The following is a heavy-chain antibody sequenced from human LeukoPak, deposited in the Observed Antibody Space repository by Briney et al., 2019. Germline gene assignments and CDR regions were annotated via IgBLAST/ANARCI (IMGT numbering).Heavy chain of an antibody. CDR3: ARDRYYDSSGYYYVEDWFDP. CDR2: IIPIFGTA. CDR1: GGTFSSYA. D-gene: IGHD3-22*01. V-gene: IGHV1-69*05. J-gene: IGHJ5*02. Sequence: ASVKVSCKASGGTFSSYAISWVRQAPGQGLEWMGRIIPIFGTANYAQKFQGRVTITTDESTSTAYMELSSLRFEDTAVYYCARDRYYDSSGYYYVEDWFDPWGQGTLVTVSS.